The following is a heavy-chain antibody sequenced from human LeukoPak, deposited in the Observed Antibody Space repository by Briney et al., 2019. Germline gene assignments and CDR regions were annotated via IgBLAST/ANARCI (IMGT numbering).Heavy chain of an antibody. J-gene: IGHJ4*02. V-gene: IGHV1-2*02. CDR1: GYTFTSYG. D-gene: IGHD5-18*01. Sequence: ASVKVSCKASGYTFTSYGISWVRQAPGQGLEWMGWINPNTGGTNYAQKFQGRVTMTRDTSISTAYMELSRLTSDDTAVYYCARPRAFSYGQMYYFDYWGQGALVTVSS. CDR2: INPNTGGT. CDR3: ARPRAFSYGQMYYFDY.